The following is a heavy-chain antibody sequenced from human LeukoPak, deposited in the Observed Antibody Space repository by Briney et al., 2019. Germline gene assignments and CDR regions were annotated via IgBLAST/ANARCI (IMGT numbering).Heavy chain of an antibody. D-gene: IGHD2-2*01. CDR2: ISAYNGNT. CDR1: GYTFTSSG. V-gene: IGHV1-18*01. CDR3: VVVPAAITI. J-gene: IGHJ3*02. Sequence: GASVKVSCKASGYTFTSSGISWVRPAPGQGLEWMGWISAYNGNTNYAQKLQGRVTMTTDTSTSTAYMELRSLRSDDTAVYYCVVVPAAITIWGQGTMVTVSS.